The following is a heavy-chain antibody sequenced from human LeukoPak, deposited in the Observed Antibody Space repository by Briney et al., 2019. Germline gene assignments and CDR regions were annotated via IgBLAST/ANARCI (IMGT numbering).Heavy chain of an antibody. Sequence: PGESLRLSCKPSGYSFTSSWIGWVRQMPGKGLEWMGIIYPGDSETIYSPSFQGQVTISVDKSFSTAYLQWSSLKASDTAMYYCARQYITGWQSFDYWGQGTLVTVSS. D-gene: IGHD6-19*01. V-gene: IGHV5-51*01. J-gene: IGHJ4*02. CDR3: ARQYITGWQSFDY. CDR2: IYPGDSET. CDR1: GYSFTSSW.